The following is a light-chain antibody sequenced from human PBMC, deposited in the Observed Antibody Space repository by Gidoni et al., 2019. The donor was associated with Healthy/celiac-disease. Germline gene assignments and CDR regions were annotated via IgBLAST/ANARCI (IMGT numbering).Light chain of an antibody. CDR3: QQRSNWEIT. Sequence: EIVLIQSPATLSLSPGERATLSCRASQSVSSYLAWYQQKPGQAPRLLIYDASNRATGIPARFSGSGSGTDFTLTIRSLEPEDFAVYYCQQRSNWEITFGQGTRLEIK. V-gene: IGKV3-11*01. J-gene: IGKJ5*01. CDR2: DAS. CDR1: QSVSSY.